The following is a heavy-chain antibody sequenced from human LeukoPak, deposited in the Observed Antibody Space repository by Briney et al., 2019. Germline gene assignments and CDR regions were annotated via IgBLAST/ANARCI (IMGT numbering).Heavy chain of an antibody. CDR1: GFTFSDYY. J-gene: IGHJ6*02. Sequence: GGSLRLSCAASGFTFSDYYMSWIRQAPGKGLEWVSYISSSGSTIYYADSVKGRFTISRDNANNSLYLQMNSLRAEDTAVYYCARDRGGWSPFYYGMDVWGQGTTVTVSS. D-gene: IGHD6-19*01. CDR2: ISSSGSTI. CDR3: ARDRGGWSPFYYGMDV. V-gene: IGHV3-11*01.